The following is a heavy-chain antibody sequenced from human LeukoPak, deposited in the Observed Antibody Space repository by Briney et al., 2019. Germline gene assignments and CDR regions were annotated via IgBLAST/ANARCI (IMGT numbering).Heavy chain of an antibody. D-gene: IGHD2-21*02. CDR1: GFTFSSYA. J-gene: IGHJ5*02. CDR2: IPYDGSNK. V-gene: IGHV3-30*01. Sequence: GGSLRLSCAASGFTFSSYAMHWVRQAPGKGLEWVAVIPYDGSNKYYADSVKGRFTISRDNSKNTLYLQMNSLRAEDTAVYYCARERSSVTAYNWFDPWGQGTLVTVSS. CDR3: ARERSSVTAYNWFDP.